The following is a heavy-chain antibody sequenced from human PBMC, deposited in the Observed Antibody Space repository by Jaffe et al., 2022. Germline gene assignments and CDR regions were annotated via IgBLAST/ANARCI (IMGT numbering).Heavy chain of an antibody. Sequence: QVQLVESGGGVVQPGGSLRLSCAASGFTFSSYGMHWVRQAPGKGLEWVAFIRYDGSNKYYADSVKGRFTISRDNSKNTLYLQMNSLRAEDTAVYYCAKDWNYYYYGSGSYGYYFDYWGQGTLVTVSS. CDR2: IRYDGSNK. D-gene: IGHD3-10*01. CDR3: AKDWNYYYYGSGSYGYYFDY. V-gene: IGHV3-30*02. J-gene: IGHJ4*02. CDR1: GFTFSSYG.